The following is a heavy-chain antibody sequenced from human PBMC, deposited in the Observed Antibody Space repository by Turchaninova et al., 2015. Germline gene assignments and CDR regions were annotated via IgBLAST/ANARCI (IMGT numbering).Heavy chain of an antibody. CDR1: GGTLGSYA. J-gene: IGHJ5*02. CDR2: IIPISGTA. V-gene: IGHV1-69*18. D-gene: IGHD2-15*01. CDR3: ARVGGLLGYCRGGSCSNWFDP. Sequence: QVQLVQSGAEVKKPGSSVKVSCKASGGTLGSYAIIWVRQGPGQGVEWMGRIIPISGTANYAKKFQGRVTITADESTSTVYMELSSLRSEDTAVYYCARVGGLLGYCRGGSCSNWFDPWGQGTLVTVSS.